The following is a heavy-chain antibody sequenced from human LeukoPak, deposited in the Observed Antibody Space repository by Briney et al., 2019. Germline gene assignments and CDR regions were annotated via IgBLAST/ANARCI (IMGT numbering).Heavy chain of an antibody. J-gene: IGHJ4*02. D-gene: IGHD4-17*01. CDR2: IYYSGST. Sequence: PSETLSLTCTVSGGSISSGDYYWSWIRQPPGKGLEWIGYIYYSGSTYYNPSLKSRVTISVDTSKNQFSLKLSSVTAADTAVSYCARAGDDYGDYYPDYWGQGTLVTVSS. CDR3: ARAGDDYGDYYPDY. CDR1: GGSISSGDYY. V-gene: IGHV4-30-4*01.